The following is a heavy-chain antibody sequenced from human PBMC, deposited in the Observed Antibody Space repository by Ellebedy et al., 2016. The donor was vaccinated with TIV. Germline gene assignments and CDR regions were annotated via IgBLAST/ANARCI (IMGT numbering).Heavy chain of an antibody. J-gene: IGHJ3*01. Sequence: LRLSXTVTGASISSDNHYWSWIRQPPGKGLEWIGFISYGGNTYHNPSLRSRVAMSRDTSKNQVSMTLTSVTAADTAVYYCARDHLEGGVDAFDVWGQGTMVTVSS. CDR1: GASISSDNHY. D-gene: IGHD3-16*01. V-gene: IGHV4-30-4*01. CDR2: ISYGGNT. CDR3: ARDHLEGGVDAFDV.